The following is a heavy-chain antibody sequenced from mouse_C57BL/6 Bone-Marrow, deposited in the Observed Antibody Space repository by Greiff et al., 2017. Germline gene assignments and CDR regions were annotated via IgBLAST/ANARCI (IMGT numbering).Heavy chain of an antibody. V-gene: IGHV5-4*03. D-gene: IGHD1-1*01. CDR1: GFTFSSFA. J-gene: IGHJ1*03. CDR3: ARVLPLVFEV. Sequence: EVMLVESGGGLVQPGGSLKLSCAASGFTFSSFAMSWVRQTPEKRLEWVATISDGGSYTYYPDNVKGRFTISRDNAKNNLYLQMSHLKSEDTAMYYCARVLPLVFEVWGTGTTVTVSS. CDR2: ISDGGSYT.